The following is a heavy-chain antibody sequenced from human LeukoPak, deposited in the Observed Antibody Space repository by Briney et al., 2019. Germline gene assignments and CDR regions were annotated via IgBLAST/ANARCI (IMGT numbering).Heavy chain of an antibody. J-gene: IGHJ4*02. CDR2: ISSSDTTI. D-gene: IGHD2-2*01. Sequence: GGSLRLSCVASGFTFSDYDMSWIRQAPGKGLEWVSYISSSDTTIYYADSVKGRFTISRDNAKNSLYLQMNSLRVEDTAVYYCARGLPATLLDYWGQGTLVTVSS. V-gene: IGHV3-11*01. CDR1: GFTFSDYD. CDR3: ARGLPATLLDY.